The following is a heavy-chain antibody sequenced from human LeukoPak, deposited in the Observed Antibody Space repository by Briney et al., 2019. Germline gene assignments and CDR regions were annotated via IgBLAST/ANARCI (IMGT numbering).Heavy chain of an antibody. CDR2: MYHSGST. CDR3: ARDEAVAGSSFDY. Sequence: SETLSLTCAVSGHSISSGYYWGWIRQPPGKGLEWIGSMYHSGSTYYNPSLKSRVSIVVDTSKNQFSLKLRSVTAADTAVYYCARDEAVAGSSFDYWGQGILVSVSS. CDR1: GHSISSGYY. D-gene: IGHD6-19*01. J-gene: IGHJ4*02. V-gene: IGHV4-38-2*02.